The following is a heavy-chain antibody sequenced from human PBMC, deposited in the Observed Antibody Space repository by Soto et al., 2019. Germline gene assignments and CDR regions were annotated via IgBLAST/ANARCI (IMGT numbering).Heavy chain of an antibody. J-gene: IGHJ4*02. CDR1: GYTFTSYA. V-gene: IGHV1-3*01. D-gene: IGHD6-13*01. Sequence: QVQLVQSGAEVKKPGASVKVSCKASGYTFTSYAMHWVRQAPGQRLEWMGWINAGNGNTKYSQKFQGRVTITRDTSASAAYMELSSLRSEDTAVYYCASGAAAGLPFDYRGQGTLVTVSS. CDR2: INAGNGNT. CDR3: ASGAAAGLPFDY.